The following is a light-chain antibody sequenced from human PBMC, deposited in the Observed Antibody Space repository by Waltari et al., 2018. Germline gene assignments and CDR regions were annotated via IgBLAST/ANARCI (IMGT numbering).Light chain of an antibody. CDR3: QHYNAYRT. V-gene: IGKV1-5*03. J-gene: IGKJ1*01. CDR2: AAS. CDR1: QSISTW. Sequence: DIQMTQSPSTLSASVGDRVIITCRASQSISTWLAWYQQKPGKAPKPLIFAASSLKTGVPSRFSGSGSGTEFTLTINSLQPDDFATYYCQHYNAYRTFGQGTKVEIK.